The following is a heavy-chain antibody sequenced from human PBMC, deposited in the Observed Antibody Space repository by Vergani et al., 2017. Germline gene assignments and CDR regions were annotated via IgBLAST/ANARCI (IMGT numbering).Heavy chain of an antibody. CDR1: GFSFRTFS. CDR2: IGPDGRTT. D-gene: IGHD3-9*01. CDR3: ARARCIETCYMSNWLDS. J-gene: IGHJ5*01. V-gene: IGHV3-74*03. Sequence: DVDLVESGGGFVQPGGSRRLSCAASGFSFRTFSMFWVRQPPGKGLAWVSKIGPDGRTTEYADSVRGRFTISRDNAQNTLYLQMNSLRVEDTGVYYCARARCIETCYMSNWLDSWGQGTLVTVSS.